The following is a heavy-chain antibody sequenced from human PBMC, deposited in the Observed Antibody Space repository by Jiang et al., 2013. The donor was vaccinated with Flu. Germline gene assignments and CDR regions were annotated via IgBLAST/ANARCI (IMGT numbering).Heavy chain of an antibody. J-gene: IGHJ3*01. Sequence: QLVESGAEVKKPGASVKVSCKASGYTFTSHDINWVRQATGQGLEWMGWMNPNSGGTGYTQTFQGRVTMTWDTSLSTAYMELNSLRSEDTAVYYCARIVPIRNFDGSHSLDVWGQGTMVTVSS. V-gene: IGHV1-8*02. CDR3: ARIVPIRNFDGSHSLDV. D-gene: IGHD3-9*01. CDR1: GYTFTSHD. CDR2: MNPNSGGT.